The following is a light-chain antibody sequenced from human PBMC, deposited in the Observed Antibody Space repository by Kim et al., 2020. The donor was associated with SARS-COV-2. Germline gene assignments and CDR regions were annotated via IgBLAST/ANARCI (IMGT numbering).Light chain of an antibody. V-gene: IGLV1-44*01. J-gene: IGLJ2*01. CDR2: SSN. CDR1: SSNIGSNT. CDR3: AAWDDSLNGREV. Sequence: QPVLTQPPSASGTPGQRVTISCSGSSSNIGSNTVNWYQQLPGTAPKLLIYSSNQRPSGVPDRFSCSTSGTSASLAISGLQSEDEADYYCAAWDDSLNGREVFGGGTQLTVL.